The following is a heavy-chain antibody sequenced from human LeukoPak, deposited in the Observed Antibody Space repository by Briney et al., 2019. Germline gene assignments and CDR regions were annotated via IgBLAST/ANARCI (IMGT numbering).Heavy chain of an antibody. CDR2: FDPEDGET. CDR1: GYTLTELS. D-gene: IGHD3-3*01. CDR3: ATDVLSGYYSQD. V-gene: IGHV1-24*01. J-gene: IGHJ4*02. Sequence: ASVKVSCKVSGYTLTELSMHWLRKAPGKGLEGRGGFDPEDGETIYAQKFQGRVTMTEDTSTDTAYMELSSLRSEDTAVYYCATDVLSGYYSQDWGQGTLVTVSS.